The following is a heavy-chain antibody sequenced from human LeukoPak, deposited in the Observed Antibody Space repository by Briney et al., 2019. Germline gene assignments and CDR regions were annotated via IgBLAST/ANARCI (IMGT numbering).Heavy chain of an antibody. CDR2: ISAYNGNT. Sequence: ASVKVSCKASGYTFTSYGISWVRQAPGQGLEWMGWISAYNGNTNYAQKLQGRVTMTTDTSTSTAYMELRSLRSDDTAVYYCARDIAVAGPQPFDYWGQGTLVTVSS. CDR1: GYTFTSYG. CDR3: ARDIAVAGPQPFDY. D-gene: IGHD6-19*01. J-gene: IGHJ4*02. V-gene: IGHV1-18*01.